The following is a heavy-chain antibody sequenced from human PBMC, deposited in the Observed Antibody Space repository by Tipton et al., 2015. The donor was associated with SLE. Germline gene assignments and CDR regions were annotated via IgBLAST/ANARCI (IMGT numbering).Heavy chain of an antibody. D-gene: IGHD6-13*01. V-gene: IGHV4-39*07. J-gene: IGHJ3*02. CDR2: IYYSGST. Sequence: TLSLTCTVSGGSISSSSYYWGWIRQPPGKGLEWIGSIYYSGSTYNNPSLKSRVTISVDTSKNQFSLKLSSVTAADTAVYYCARGGRAPLRSSWSNAFDIWGQGTMVTVSS. CDR3: ARGGRAPLRSSWSNAFDI. CDR1: GGSISSSSYY.